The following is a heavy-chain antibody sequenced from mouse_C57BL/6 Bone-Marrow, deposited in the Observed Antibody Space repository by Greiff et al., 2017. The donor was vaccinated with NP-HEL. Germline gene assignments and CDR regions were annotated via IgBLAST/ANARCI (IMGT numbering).Heavy chain of an antibody. CDR3: ARWNYGSSPFDY. J-gene: IGHJ2*01. CDR2: INPYNGGT. D-gene: IGHD1-1*01. V-gene: IGHV1-19*01. CDR1: GYTFTDYY. Sequence: VQLKESGPVLVKPGASVKMSCKASGYTFTDYYMNWVKQSHGKSLEWIGVINPYNGGTSYNQKFKGKATLTVDKSSSTAYMELNSLTSEDSAVYYCARWNYGSSPFDYWGQGTTLTVSS.